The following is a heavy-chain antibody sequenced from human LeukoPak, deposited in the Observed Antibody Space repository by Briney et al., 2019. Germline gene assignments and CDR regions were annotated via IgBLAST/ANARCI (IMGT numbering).Heavy chain of an antibody. Sequence: ASVKVSCKASGYTFTGYYMHWVRQAPGQGLEWMGWINPNSGGTNYAQKFQGRVTKTRDTSISTAYMELSRLRSDDTAVYYCARADGSGSYYAFDIWGQGTMVTVSS. CDR2: INPNSGGT. J-gene: IGHJ3*02. V-gene: IGHV1-2*02. CDR3: ARADGSGSYYAFDI. CDR1: GYTFTGYY. D-gene: IGHD3-10*01.